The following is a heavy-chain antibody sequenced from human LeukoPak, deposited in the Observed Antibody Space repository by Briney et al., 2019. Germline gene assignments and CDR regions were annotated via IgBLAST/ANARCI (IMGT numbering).Heavy chain of an antibody. V-gene: IGHV4-59*01. CDR1: GGSISSYY. D-gene: IGHD4-17*01. CDR2: IYYSGST. Sequence: SETVSLTCTVSGGSISSYYWSWIRQPPGKGLEWIGYIYYSGSTTYNHSLKSRVTISVDTSKNQFSLKLNSVTAADTAMYYCARGFAYGDTGSFDYWGQGTLVTVSS. CDR3: ARGFAYGDTGSFDY. J-gene: IGHJ4*02.